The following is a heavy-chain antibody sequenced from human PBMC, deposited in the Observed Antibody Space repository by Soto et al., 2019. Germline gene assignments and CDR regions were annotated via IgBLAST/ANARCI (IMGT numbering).Heavy chain of an antibody. V-gene: IGHV4-59*01. J-gene: IGHJ4*02. CDR2: IYYSGST. CDR1: GGSISSYY. CDR3: AREYYDFWSGTFYFVY. Sequence: SETLSLTCTVSGGSISSYYWSWIRQPPGKGLEWIGYIYYSGSTNYNPSLKSRVTISVDTSKNQFSLKLSSVTAADTAVYYCAREYYDFWSGTFYFVYWGQGPLVTVS. D-gene: IGHD3-3*01.